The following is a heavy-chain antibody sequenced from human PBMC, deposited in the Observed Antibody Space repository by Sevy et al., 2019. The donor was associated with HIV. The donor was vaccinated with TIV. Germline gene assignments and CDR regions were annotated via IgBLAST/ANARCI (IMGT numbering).Heavy chain of an antibody. D-gene: IGHD3-22*01. Sequence: GESLKISCQGSGYSFTSHWIGWVCHMPGKGLEWMGIIFPDDSDTRYSPSFQGQVTFSADKSINTAYLQWSSLKASDTAMYYCATSRSGYFDSSGYYIYWGQGTLVTVSS. CDR1: GYSFTSHW. V-gene: IGHV5-51*01. CDR3: ATSRSGYFDSSGYYIY. J-gene: IGHJ4*02. CDR2: IFPDDSDT.